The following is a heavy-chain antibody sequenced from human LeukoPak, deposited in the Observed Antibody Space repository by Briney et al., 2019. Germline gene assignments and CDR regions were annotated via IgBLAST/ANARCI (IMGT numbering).Heavy chain of an antibody. CDR3: ARAQLFDY. V-gene: IGHV3-64*01. Sequence: GGSLRLSCAASGFTFSSYAMHWVRQAPGKGLEYVSAISSNGGSTSYANSVKGRFTISRGNSKNTLYLQMGSLRAEDMAVYYCARAQLFDYWGQGTLVTVSS. CDR2: ISSNGGST. CDR1: GFTFSSYA. J-gene: IGHJ4*02. D-gene: IGHD1-1*01.